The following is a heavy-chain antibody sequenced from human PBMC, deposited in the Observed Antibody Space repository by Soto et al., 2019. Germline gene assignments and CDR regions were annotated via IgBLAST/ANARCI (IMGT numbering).Heavy chain of an antibody. D-gene: IGHD5-12*01. Sequence: ASVKVSCKASGGTFSSYTISWVRQAPGQGLEWMGRIIPILGIANYAQKFQGRVTITADKSTSTAYMELSSLRSEDTAVYYCARDRVEDGYNYVSFDYWGQGTLVTVSS. V-gene: IGHV1-69*04. J-gene: IGHJ4*02. CDR2: IIPILGIA. CDR1: GGTFSSYT. CDR3: ARDRVEDGYNYVSFDY.